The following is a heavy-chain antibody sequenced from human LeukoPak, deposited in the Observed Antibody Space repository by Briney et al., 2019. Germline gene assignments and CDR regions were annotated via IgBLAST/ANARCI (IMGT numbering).Heavy chain of an antibody. J-gene: IGHJ6*03. CDR2: IYNSGNT. CDR3: ARLSVIVGAALEYYYYYMDV. V-gene: IGHV4-38-2*02. CDR1: GYSISSGNY. D-gene: IGHD1-26*01. Sequence: SETLSLICTVSGYSISSGNYWGWIRQPPGKGLEWIGSIYNSGNTYYNPSLKSRVTISADKSKNQVSLRLTSVTAADTAVYYCARLSVIVGAALEYYYYYMDVWGQGTTVTVSS.